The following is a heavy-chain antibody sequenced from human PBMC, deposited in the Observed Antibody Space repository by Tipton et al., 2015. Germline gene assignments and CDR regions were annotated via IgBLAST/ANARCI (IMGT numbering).Heavy chain of an antibody. J-gene: IGHJ4*02. CDR2: ISHSGNT. Sequence: TLSLTCAVSAYSISSDYYWGWIRQPPGKGLEWIGSISHSGNTFYNPSLKSRVTISVDTSKNQFSLKLNSVTAADTAVYYCARRATGGYYFDYWGQGTLVTVSS. V-gene: IGHV4-38-2*01. CDR3: ARRATGGYYFDY. D-gene: IGHD1-14*01. CDR1: AYSISSDYY.